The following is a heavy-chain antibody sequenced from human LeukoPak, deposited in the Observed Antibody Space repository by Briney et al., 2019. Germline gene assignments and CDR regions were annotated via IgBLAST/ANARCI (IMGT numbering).Heavy chain of an antibody. V-gene: IGHV3-23*01. D-gene: IGHD1-14*01. J-gene: IGHJ4*02. CDR1: GFTFTRYV. CDR3: AKGESGIIRRYYLDY. CDR2: ISGRGDTT. Sequence: GGSLRLSCAASGFTFTRYVMSWVRQAPGKGLEWVSTISGRGDTTYYADSVKGRFTISRDNSRNTLFVQMDSLSADDTAVYYCAKGESGIIRRYYLDYWGPGTLVTVSS.